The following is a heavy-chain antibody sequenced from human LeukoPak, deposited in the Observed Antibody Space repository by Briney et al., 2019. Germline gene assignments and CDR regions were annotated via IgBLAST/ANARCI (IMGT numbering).Heavy chain of an antibody. CDR2: IYSSGST. CDR1: GASVSGSNYY. D-gene: IGHD1-26*01. Sequence: PSETLSLTCAVSGASVSGSNYYWGWIRQPPGKGLEWIVNIYSSGSTYYHAYLQSRLTISIDKSKNQFSLRLNSVTAADTAMYYCAKSGGYGLIDYWRQGTRVTVSS. V-gene: IGHV4-39*01. CDR3: AKSGGYGLIDY. J-gene: IGHJ4*02.